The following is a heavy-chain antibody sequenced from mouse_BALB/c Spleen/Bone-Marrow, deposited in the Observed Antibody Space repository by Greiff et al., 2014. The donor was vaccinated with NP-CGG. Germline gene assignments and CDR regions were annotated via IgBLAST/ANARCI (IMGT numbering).Heavy chain of an antibody. D-gene: IGHD5-5*01. CDR2: VDPANGNS. CDR3: ALHFDYQFDY. V-gene: IGHV14-3*02. Sequence: EVQLQQSGAELVKPGASVKLSCTVFGFNIKSTCIHWVKQRPEQGLEWIGWVDPANGNSNCDQRFKGKATITADSSSNTAYLQLSSLTSEGTAVYYCALHFDYQFDYWGQGTTVTVSS. J-gene: IGHJ2*01. CDR1: GFNIKSTC.